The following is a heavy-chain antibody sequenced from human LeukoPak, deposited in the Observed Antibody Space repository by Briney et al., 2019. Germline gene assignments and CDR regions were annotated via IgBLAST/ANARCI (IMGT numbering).Heavy chain of an antibody. Sequence: QTGGSLRLSCAASGFTFSSQGMSWVRQAPGKGLEWVSAITGSGSITYYSDSVKGRFTISRDNSKNTVYLQLNSLRVEDTAVYYCAKMQGCFDYWGQGTLVTVSS. V-gene: IGHV3-23*01. CDR2: ITGSGSIT. J-gene: IGHJ4*02. D-gene: IGHD6-19*01. CDR1: GFTFSSQG. CDR3: AKMQGCFDY.